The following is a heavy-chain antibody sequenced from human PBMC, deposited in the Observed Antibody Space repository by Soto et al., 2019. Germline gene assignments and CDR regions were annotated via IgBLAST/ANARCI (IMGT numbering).Heavy chain of an antibody. V-gene: IGHV2-5*02. CDR3: AHRRPYSNSPEYFFDY. CDR2: IYWDDDK. CDR1: GFSLSTSGVD. D-gene: IGHD6-6*01. Sequence: ITLKESGPTLVKPTQTLTLTCTFSGFSLSTSGVDVGWIRQPPGKALEWLALIYWDDDKRYSPSLNNRLTISKGTSRNQVVLTMTNMDPLDTATYYCAHRRPYSNSPEYFFDYWGQGILVTVSS. J-gene: IGHJ4*02.